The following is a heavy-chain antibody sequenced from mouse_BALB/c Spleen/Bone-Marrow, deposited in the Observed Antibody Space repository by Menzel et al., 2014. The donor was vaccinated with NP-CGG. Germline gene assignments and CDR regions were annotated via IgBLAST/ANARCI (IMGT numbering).Heavy chain of an antibody. D-gene: IGHD2-4*01. CDR1: GFTFXSNT. CDR3: ARGLRGYAMDY. V-gene: IGHV5-12-2*01. CDR2: ISNGGGST. Sequence: DVKLVESGGGLVQPGGSLKLSCAASGFTFXSNTMSWVRQTPEKRLEWVAYISNGGGSTYYPDTVKGRFTISRDNAKNTLYLQMSSLKSEDTAMYYCARGLRGYAMDYWGQGTSVTVSS. J-gene: IGHJ4*01.